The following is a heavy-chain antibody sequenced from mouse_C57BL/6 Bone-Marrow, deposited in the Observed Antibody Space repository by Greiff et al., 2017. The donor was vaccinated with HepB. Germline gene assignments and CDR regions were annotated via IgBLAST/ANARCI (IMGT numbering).Heavy chain of an antibody. CDR2: IYWDDDK. V-gene: IGHV8-12*01. Sequence: QVQLKESGPGILQSSQTLSLTCSFSGFSLSTSGMGVSWIRQPSGKGLEWLAHIYWDDDKRYNPSLKSRLTISKDTSRNQVFLKITSVDTADTATYYCARITTVVADYYAMDYWGQGTSVTVSS. CDR1: GFSLSTSGMG. CDR3: ARITTVVADYYAMDY. J-gene: IGHJ4*01. D-gene: IGHD1-1*01.